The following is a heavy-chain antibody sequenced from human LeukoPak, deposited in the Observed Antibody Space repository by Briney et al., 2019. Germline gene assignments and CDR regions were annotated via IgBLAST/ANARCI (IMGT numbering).Heavy chain of an antibody. V-gene: IGHV1-18*04. CDR3: ARKYSSGWKLSVFQH. D-gene: IGHD6-19*01. Sequence: GASVKVSCKASGYTFTGYYIHWVRQAPGQGLEWMGWISAYNGNTNYAQKLQGRVTMTTDTSTSTAYMELRSLRSEDTAVYYCARKYSSGWKLSVFQHWGQGTLVTVSS. CDR2: ISAYNGNT. CDR1: GYTFTGYY. J-gene: IGHJ1*01.